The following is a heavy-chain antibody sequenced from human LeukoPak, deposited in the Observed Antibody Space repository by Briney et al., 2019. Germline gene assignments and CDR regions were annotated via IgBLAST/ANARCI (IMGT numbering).Heavy chain of an antibody. CDR2: ISSSSSYI. Sequence: GGSLRLSCAASGFTFSSYSMNWVRQAPGKGLEWVSSISSSSSYIYYADSVKGRFTISRDNAKNSLYLQMNSLRAEDTAVYYCARTPLQYGDYAHYWGQGTLVTVSS. V-gene: IGHV3-21*01. CDR3: ARTPLQYGDYAHY. CDR1: GFTFSSYS. J-gene: IGHJ4*02. D-gene: IGHD4-17*01.